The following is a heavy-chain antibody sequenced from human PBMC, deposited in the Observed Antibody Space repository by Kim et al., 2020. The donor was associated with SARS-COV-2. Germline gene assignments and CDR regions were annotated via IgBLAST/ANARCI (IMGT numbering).Heavy chain of an antibody. V-gene: IGHV4-38-2*02. Sequence: SETLSLTCTVSGYSISSGYYWGWIRQPPGKGLEWIGSIYHSGSTYYNPSLKSRVTISVDTSKNQFSLKLSSVTAADTAVYYCARSTNDWVWGQGTLVTVSS. CDR1: GYSISSGYY. D-gene: IGHD2-8*01. CDR2: IYHSGST. CDR3: ARSTNDWV. J-gene: IGHJ4*02.